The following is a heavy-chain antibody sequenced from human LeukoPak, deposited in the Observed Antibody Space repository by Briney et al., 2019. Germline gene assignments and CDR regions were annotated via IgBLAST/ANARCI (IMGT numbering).Heavy chain of an antibody. CDR3: AKDGAGGTYALDY. V-gene: IGHV3-30*02. CDR1: GFTLSSYW. CDR2: IRYDGSNK. D-gene: IGHD1-26*01. J-gene: IGHJ4*02. Sequence: GGSLRLSCAASGFTLSSYWMHWVRQAPGKGLEWVAFIRYDGSNKYCADSVEGRFTISRDNSKNTLYLQMNSLRAEDTAVYYCAKDGAGGTYALDYWGQGILVTVSS.